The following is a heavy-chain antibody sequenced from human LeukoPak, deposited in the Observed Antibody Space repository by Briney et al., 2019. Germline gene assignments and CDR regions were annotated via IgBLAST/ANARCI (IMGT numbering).Heavy chain of an antibody. CDR1: GFTFDDYA. D-gene: IGHD4-23*01. Sequence: PGRSLRLSCAASGFTFDDYAMHWVRQAPGKSLEWVSGISWNSGSIGYADSVKGRFTTSRDNAKNSLYLQMNSLRAEDTALYYCAKDMRLMRIGGAFDIWGQGTMVTVSS. CDR2: ISWNSGSI. J-gene: IGHJ3*02. CDR3: AKDMRLMRIGGAFDI. V-gene: IGHV3-9*01.